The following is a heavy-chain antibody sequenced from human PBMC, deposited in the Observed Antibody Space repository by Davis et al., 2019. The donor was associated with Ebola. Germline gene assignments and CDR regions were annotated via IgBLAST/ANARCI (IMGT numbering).Heavy chain of an antibody. CDR2: IDPSDSYT. J-gene: IGHJ6*02. CDR3: ARPKYYYYGMDV. Sequence: PGGSLRLSCKGSGYSFTSYWIGWVRQMPGKGLEWMGRIDPSDSYTNYSPSFQGHVTISADKSISTAYLQWSSLKASDTAMYYCARPKYYYYGMDVWGQGTTVTVSS. V-gene: IGHV5-10-1*01. CDR1: GYSFTSYW.